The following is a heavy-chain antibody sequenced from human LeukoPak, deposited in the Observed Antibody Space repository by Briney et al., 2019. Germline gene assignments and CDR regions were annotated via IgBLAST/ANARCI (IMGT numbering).Heavy chain of an antibody. V-gene: IGHV4-34*01. CDR2: INHSGST. Sequence: SETLSLTCAVYGGSFSGYYWSWIRQPPGKGLVWIGEINHSGSTNYNPSLKSRVTISVDTSKNQFSLKLSSVTAADTAVYYCARGPFRGGSGSYYNYWGQGTLVTVSS. D-gene: IGHD3-10*01. J-gene: IGHJ4*02. CDR3: ARGPFRGGSGSYYNY. CDR1: GGSFSGYY.